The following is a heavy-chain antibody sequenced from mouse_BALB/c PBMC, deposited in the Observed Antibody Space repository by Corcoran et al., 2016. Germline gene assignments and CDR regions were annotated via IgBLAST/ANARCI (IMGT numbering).Heavy chain of an antibody. CDR2: ISYDGSN. V-gene: IGHV3-6*02. J-gene: IGHJ3*01. Sequence: DVQLQESGPGLVKPSQSLSLTCSVTGYSITSGYYWNWIRQFPGNKLEWMGYISYDGSNNYNPSLKNRISITLDTSKNQFFLKLNSVTTEDTATYYCARGTSATGAYWGQGTLVTVSA. CDR1: GYSITSGYY. CDR3: ARGTSATGAY. D-gene: IGHD1-2*01.